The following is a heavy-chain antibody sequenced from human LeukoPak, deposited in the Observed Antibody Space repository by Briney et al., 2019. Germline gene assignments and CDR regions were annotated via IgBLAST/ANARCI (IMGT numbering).Heavy chain of an antibody. J-gene: IGHJ3*02. CDR2: IYYSGST. V-gene: IGHV4-30-4*01. CDR1: GGSISSGDYY. CDR3: VRDSVLRDDGFDI. Sequence: SETLSLTCTVSGGSISSGDYYWSWIRQPPGKGLEWIGYIYYSGSTYYNPSLKSRVTISVDTSKNQFSLKLTSVTAADTAVYYCVRDSVLRDDGFDIWGQGTMVTVSS.